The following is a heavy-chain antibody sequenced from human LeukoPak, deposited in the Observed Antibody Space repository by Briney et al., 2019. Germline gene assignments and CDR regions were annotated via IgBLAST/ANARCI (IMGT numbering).Heavy chain of an antibody. D-gene: IGHD2-15*01. CDR1: GYTFTGYY. CDR2: INPNSGGT. CDR3: ARDPRGVVVAATPYYYYYYYMDV. V-gene: IGHV1-2*06. J-gene: IGHJ6*03. Sequence: ASVKVSCKASGYTFTGYYMHWVRQAPGQGLEWMGRINPNSGGTNYAQKFQGRVTMTRDTSLSTAYMELSRLRSDDTAVYYCARDPRGVVVAATPYYYYYYYMDVWGKGTTVTVSS.